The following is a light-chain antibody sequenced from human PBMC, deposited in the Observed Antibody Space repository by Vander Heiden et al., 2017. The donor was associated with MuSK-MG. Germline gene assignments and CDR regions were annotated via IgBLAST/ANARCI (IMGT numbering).Light chain of an antibody. V-gene: IGKV4-1*01. CDR1: QSVLYSSNNKNY. Sequence: DIVMTQSPDSLDVSLGERATINCKSSQSVLYSSNNKNYLAWYQQKPGQPPKLLIYWASTRGSGVPDRFSGSGSGTDFTLTISSLQAEDVAVYYCQQEDSGLITFGRGTKVEIK. CDR2: WAS. CDR3: QQEDSGLIT. J-gene: IGKJ4*01.